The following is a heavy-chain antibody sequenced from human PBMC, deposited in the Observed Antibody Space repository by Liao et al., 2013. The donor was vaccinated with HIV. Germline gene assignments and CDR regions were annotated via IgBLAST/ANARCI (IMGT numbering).Heavy chain of an antibody. J-gene: IGHJ5*02. Sequence: QVQLQESGPGLVKPSQTLSLTCTVSGGSISTGNYFWSWVRQPAGKGLEWIGQIYPSGSTNYNPSLKSRVTMSVDTSKNHFSLKLTSVTAADTAVYYCARGITAAGMNWFDPWGQGTLVTVSS. CDR3: ARGITAAGMNWFDP. CDR1: GGSISTGNYF. V-gene: IGHV4-61*02. D-gene: IGHD6-13*01. CDR2: IYPSGST.